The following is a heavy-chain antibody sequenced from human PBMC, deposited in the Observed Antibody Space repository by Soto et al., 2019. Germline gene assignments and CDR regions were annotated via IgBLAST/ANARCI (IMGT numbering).Heavy chain of an antibody. Sequence: GESLKISWKGSGYSFTSYWISWGRQMPGKGLEWMGRIDPSDSYTNYSPSFQGHVTISADKSISTAYLQWSSLKASDTAMYYCARHGDTAMVPYYYYYGMDVWGQGTTVTVSS. CDR1: GYSFTSYW. D-gene: IGHD5-18*01. CDR2: IDPSDSYT. J-gene: IGHJ6*02. CDR3: ARHGDTAMVPYYYYYGMDV. V-gene: IGHV5-10-1*01.